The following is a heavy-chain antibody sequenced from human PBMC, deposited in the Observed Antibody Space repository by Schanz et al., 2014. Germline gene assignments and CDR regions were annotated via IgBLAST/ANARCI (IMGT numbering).Heavy chain of an antibody. CDR1: GFTFSSYA. J-gene: IGHJ1*01. Sequence: EVQLVESGGYLVQPGGSLRLSCSASGFTFSSYAMHWVRQASGQGLEYVSAITRSGGGTYYSDSVKGRFTISRDNSKNTLYLQMSRLRHEDSAVYYGVKGAYGAGDWLPAEYFQHWGQGTLVTVSS. V-gene: IGHV3-64D*06. CDR3: VKGAYGAGDWLPAEYFQH. D-gene: IGHD3-9*01. CDR2: ITRSGGGT.